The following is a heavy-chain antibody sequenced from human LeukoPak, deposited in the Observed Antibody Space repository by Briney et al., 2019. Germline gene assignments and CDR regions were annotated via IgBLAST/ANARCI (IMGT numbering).Heavy chain of an antibody. CDR2: ICPDGTGI. V-gene: IGHV3-74*01. Sequence: GGSLRLSCAASGFIFSLYCMHWVRQAPGKGPMWVSRICPDGTGISYADSVKARFTTSRDNAKNTLFLQMNSLRAEDTAVYYCARSSNYGTLNWFDPWGQGTLVTVSS. D-gene: IGHD4-11*01. CDR1: GFIFSLYC. J-gene: IGHJ5*02. CDR3: ARSSNYGTLNWFDP.